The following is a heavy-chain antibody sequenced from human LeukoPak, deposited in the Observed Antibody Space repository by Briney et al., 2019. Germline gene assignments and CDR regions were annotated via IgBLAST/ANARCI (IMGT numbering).Heavy chain of an antibody. CDR2: ISGSGGST. Sequence: GGSLRPSCAASGFTFSSYAMSWVRQAPGKGLEWVSAISGSGGSTYYADSVKGRFTISRDNSKNTLYLQMNSLRAEDTAVYYCAKEALPRITMVRGVHPDFDYWGQGTLVTVSS. CDR1: GFTFSSYA. D-gene: IGHD3-10*01. V-gene: IGHV3-23*01. J-gene: IGHJ4*02. CDR3: AKEALPRITMVRGVHPDFDY.